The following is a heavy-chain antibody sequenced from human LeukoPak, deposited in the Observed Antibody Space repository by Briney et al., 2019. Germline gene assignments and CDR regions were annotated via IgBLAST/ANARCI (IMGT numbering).Heavy chain of an antibody. Sequence: GGSLRLSCAASGFTFSSYAMSWVRQAPGKGLEWVSAISGSGGSTYYADPVKGRFTISRDNSKNTLYLQMNSLRAEDTAVYYCAKGGSGSWYLDYWGQGTLVTVSS. CDR3: AKGGSGSWYLDY. CDR1: GFTFSSYA. D-gene: IGHD6-13*01. V-gene: IGHV3-23*01. J-gene: IGHJ4*02. CDR2: ISGSGGST.